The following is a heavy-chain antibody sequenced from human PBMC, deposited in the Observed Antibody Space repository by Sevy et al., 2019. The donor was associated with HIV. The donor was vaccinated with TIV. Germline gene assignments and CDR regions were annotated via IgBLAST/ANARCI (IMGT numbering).Heavy chain of an antibody. Sequence: GGSLRLSCAASGFAFSNYFAMHWVRQAPGKGLEWVALISYDGSDNYYADSVKGRFTISRDNFKNTLYLQMNSLTTEETAVYYWARPRANYVDHYFFYAMDVWGQGTTVTVSS. CDR3: ARPRANYVDHYFFYAMDV. CDR1: GFAFSNYFA. V-gene: IGHV3-30-3*01. J-gene: IGHJ6*02. D-gene: IGHD4-17*01. CDR2: ISYDGSDN.